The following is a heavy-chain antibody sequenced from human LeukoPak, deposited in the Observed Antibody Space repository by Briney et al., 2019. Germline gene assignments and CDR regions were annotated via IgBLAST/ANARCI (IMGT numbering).Heavy chain of an antibody. V-gene: IGHV1-18*01. D-gene: IGHD4-17*01. Sequence: GASVKVSCKASGYTLTSYGISWVRQAPGQGLEWMGWISAYNGNTNYAQKLQGRVTMTTDTSTSTAYMELRSLRSDDTAVYYCARESVTTPSNGMDVWGRGTTVTVSS. J-gene: IGHJ6*02. CDR3: ARESVTTPSNGMDV. CDR1: GYTLTSYG. CDR2: ISAYNGNT.